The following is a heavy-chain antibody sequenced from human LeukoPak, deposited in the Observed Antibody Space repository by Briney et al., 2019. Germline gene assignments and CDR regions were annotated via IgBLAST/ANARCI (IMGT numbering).Heavy chain of an antibody. Sequence: SETLSLTCTVSGGSISSGGYYWSWIRQHPGKGLEWIGYIYYSGSTYYNPPLKSRVTISVDTSKSQFSLKLSSVTAADTAVYYCARIQGFGELFPIFDYWGQGTLVTVSS. J-gene: IGHJ4*02. V-gene: IGHV4-31*03. CDR2: IYYSGST. CDR1: GGSISSGGYY. CDR3: ARIQGFGELFPIFDY. D-gene: IGHD3-10*01.